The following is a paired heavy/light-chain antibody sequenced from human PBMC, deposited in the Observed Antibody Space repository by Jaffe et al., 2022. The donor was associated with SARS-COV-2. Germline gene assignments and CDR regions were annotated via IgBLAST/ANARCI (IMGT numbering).Light chain of an antibody. V-gene: IGLV1-47*01. CDR3: AAWDDSLSGPVV. CDR2: RNN. Sequence: QSVLTQPPSASGTPGQRVTISCSGTSSNIVSTYVYWYQQLPGTAPKLLIYRNNQRPSGVPDRFSGSKSGTSASLAISGLRSEDEADYYCAAWDDSLSGPVVFGGGTKLTVL. J-gene: IGLJ2*01. CDR1: SSNIVSTY.
Heavy chain of an antibody. J-gene: IGHJ5*02. CDR3: TSPPPLAAAGTNWFDP. CDR1: GFTFGDYA. D-gene: IGHD6-13*01. CDR2: IRNKAYGGTT. V-gene: IGHV3-49*04. Sequence: EVQLVESGGGLVQPGRSLRLSCTASGFTFGDYAMSWVRQAPGKGLEWVGFIRNKAYGGTTEYAASVKGRFTISRDDSKSIAYLQMNSLKTEDTAVYYCTSPPPLAAAGTNWFDPWGQGTLVTVSS.